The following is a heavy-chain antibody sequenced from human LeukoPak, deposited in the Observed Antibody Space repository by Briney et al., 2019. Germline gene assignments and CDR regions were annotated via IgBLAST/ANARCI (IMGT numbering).Heavy chain of an antibody. J-gene: IGHJ5*02. Sequence: PSETLSLTCTVSGXSISSSSYYWGWIRQPPGKGLEWIGSIYYSGDTYYNPSLKIRVTVSVDTSRNQFSLKLSSVTAADTAVYYCARRMNYYDSSGSGTWFDPWGQGTLVTVSS. D-gene: IGHD3-22*01. CDR1: GXSISSSSYY. V-gene: IGHV4-39*01. CDR2: IYYSGDT. CDR3: ARRMNYYDSSGSGTWFDP.